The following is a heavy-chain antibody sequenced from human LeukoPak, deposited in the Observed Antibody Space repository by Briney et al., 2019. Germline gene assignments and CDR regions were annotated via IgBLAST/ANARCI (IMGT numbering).Heavy chain of an antibody. CDR1: GLTFRSFW. Sequence: GGSLRLSCAASGLTFRSFWMNWVRQAPGKGLEWVANMKQDGSAKYYVDSVKGRFTISRDDAKNSVYLQMDSLRAEDTAVYFCAGGTGWIHDYWGQGTLVTVSS. CDR3: AGGTGWIHDY. J-gene: IGHJ4*02. D-gene: IGHD3/OR15-3a*01. V-gene: IGHV3-7*01. CDR2: MKQDGSAK.